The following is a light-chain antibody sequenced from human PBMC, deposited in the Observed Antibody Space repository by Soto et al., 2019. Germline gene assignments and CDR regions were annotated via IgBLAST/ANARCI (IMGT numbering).Light chain of an antibody. Sequence: EIALTPSTVTLSLSSGIRATLSCRASQSVSSNLAWYQQKPGQAPRLLIYGASTRATGIPARFSGSGSGTEFTLTISSLQSEDFALYYYQQYNNWPPETFGQGTRLEIK. CDR3: QQYNNWPPET. J-gene: IGKJ5*01. V-gene: IGKV3-15*01. CDR1: QSVSSN. CDR2: GAS.